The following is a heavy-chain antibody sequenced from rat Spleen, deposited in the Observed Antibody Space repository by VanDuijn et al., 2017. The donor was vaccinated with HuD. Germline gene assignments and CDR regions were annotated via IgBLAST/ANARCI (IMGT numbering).Heavy chain of an antibody. D-gene: IGHD1-12*01. J-gene: IGHJ2*01. CDR1: GYSIISSY. CDR3: ARYRDSYGHVGIFDY. CDR2: IGYSGST. V-gene: IGHV3-1*01. Sequence: VQLKESGPGLVQPSQSLSLTCSVTGYSIISSYRWSWIRKFPENKMEWMGYIGYSGSTGYNPSLKTRISITRDTSKNQFFLQLNSVTTEDTATYYCARYRDSYGHVGIFDYWGQGVMVTVSS.